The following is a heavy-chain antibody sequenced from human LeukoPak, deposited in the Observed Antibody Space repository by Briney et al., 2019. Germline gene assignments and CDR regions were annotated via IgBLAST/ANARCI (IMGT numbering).Heavy chain of an antibody. Sequence: GGSLRLSCAASGFTFSSSAMSWVRQAPGKGLEWVSSISGSGGSPYYADSVKGRFTISRDNSKNTLYLQMNSLRAEDTAVYYCAKDFDWLPTYFDYWGQGTLVTVSS. CDR2: ISGSGGSP. CDR1: GFTFSSSA. V-gene: IGHV3-23*01. D-gene: IGHD3-9*01. J-gene: IGHJ4*02. CDR3: AKDFDWLPTYFDY.